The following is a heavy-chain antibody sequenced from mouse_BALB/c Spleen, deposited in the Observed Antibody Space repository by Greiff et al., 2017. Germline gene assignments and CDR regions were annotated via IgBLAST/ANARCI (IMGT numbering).Heavy chain of an antibody. D-gene: IGHD2-4*01. Sequence: QVQLKESGAELVRPGASVTLSCKASGYTFTDYEMHWVKQTPVHGLEWIGAIDPETGGTAYNQKFKGKATLTADKSSSTAYMELRSLTSEDSAVYYCTRSSDYDGWFAYWGQGTLVTVSA. CDR1: GYTFTDYE. V-gene: IGHV1-15*01. CDR3: TRSSDYDGWFAY. J-gene: IGHJ3*01. CDR2: IDPETGGT.